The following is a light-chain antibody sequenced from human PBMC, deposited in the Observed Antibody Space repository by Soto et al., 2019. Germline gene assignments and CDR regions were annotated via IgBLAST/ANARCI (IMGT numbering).Light chain of an antibody. CDR3: YSYTSSSTYV. V-gene: IGLV2-14*03. Sequence: QSVLTQPASVSGSPGQSITISCTGTSSDVGGYNYVSWYQQHPAKAPKVMIYDVSNRPSGVSNRFSGSKSGHTASLTISGLQAEDDADYYCYSYTSSSTYVFGTGTKVTVL. J-gene: IGLJ1*01. CDR2: DVS. CDR1: SSDVGGYNY.